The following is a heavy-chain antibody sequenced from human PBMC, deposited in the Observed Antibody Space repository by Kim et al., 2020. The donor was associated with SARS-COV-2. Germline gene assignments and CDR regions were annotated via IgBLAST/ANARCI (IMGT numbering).Heavy chain of an antibody. J-gene: IGHJ4*02. CDR2: INHSGST. D-gene: IGHD2-2*01. CDR1: GGSFSGYY. CDR3: ARAKGDIVVVPAAIHVGYFDY. V-gene: IGHV4-34*01. Sequence: SETLSLTCAVYGGSFSGYYWSWIRQPPGKGLEWIGEINHSGSTNYNPSLKSRVTISVDTSKNQFSLKLSSVTAADTAVYYCARAKGDIVVVPAAIHVGYFDYWGQGTLVTVFS.